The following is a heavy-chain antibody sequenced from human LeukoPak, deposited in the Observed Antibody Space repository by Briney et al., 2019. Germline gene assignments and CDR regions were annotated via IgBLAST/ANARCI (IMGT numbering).Heavy chain of an antibody. CDR1: GFTFSSYS. J-gene: IGHJ6*02. D-gene: IGHD5-18*01. CDR2: ISSSSSTI. V-gene: IGHV3-48*01. CDR3: VRDGGYSYGLSEYYYYYGMDV. Sequence: PGGSLRLSCAASGFTFSSYSMNWVRQAPGKGLEWVSYISSSSSTIYYADSVKGRFTISRDNAKNSLYLQMNSLRAEDTAVYYCVRDGGYSYGLSEYYYYYGMDVWGQGTTVTVSS.